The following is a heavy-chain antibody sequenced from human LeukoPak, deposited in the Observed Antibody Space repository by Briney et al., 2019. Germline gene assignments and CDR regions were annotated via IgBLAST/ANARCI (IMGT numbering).Heavy chain of an antibody. V-gene: IGHV3-30*02. Sequence: GGSLRLSCEASGFTFRTCGMHWVRQAPGKGLEWVAFIQFDDTIKYYADSVKGRFTISRDNSKNTLYLQMNSLRAEDTAVYYCARGRSGSYYNDAFDIWGQGTMVTVSS. CDR2: IQFDDTIK. CDR3: ARGRSGSYYNDAFDI. CDR1: GFTFRTCG. J-gene: IGHJ3*02. D-gene: IGHD3-10*01.